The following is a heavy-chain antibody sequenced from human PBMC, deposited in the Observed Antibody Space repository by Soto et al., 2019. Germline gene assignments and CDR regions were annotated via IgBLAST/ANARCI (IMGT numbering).Heavy chain of an antibody. CDR2: IYYIGTT. J-gene: IGHJ4*02. CDR1: DGSVNTGNYY. Sequence: QVQLQESGPGLVKPSETLSLTCSVSDGSVNTGNYYWSWIRQPPGKGLEWIGHIYYIGTTNYNPSLKSRVTISVDTSKSQSSLKVNSVTAADTAVYFCAREEKQLSRYGGDFDYWGQGILVTVSS. D-gene: IGHD3-16*01. V-gene: IGHV4-61*01. CDR3: AREEKQLSRYGGDFDY.